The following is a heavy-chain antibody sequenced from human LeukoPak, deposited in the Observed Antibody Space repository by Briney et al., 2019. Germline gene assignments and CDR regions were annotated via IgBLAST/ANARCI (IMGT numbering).Heavy chain of an antibody. V-gene: IGHV3-74*01. CDR3: ARVHYTSSWFVDY. CDR2: INSDGSDT. J-gene: IGHJ4*02. D-gene: IGHD6-13*01. Sequence: GGSLRLSCAASGFTFSSHWMHWVRQAPGKGLVWVSRINSDGSDTSYADSVKGRFTISRDNAKNTLYLQMNRLRAEDTAVYYCARVHYTSSWFVDYWGQGTLVTVSS. CDR1: GFTFSSHW.